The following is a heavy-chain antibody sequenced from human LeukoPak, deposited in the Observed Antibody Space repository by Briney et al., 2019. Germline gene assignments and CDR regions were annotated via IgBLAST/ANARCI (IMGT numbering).Heavy chain of an antibody. CDR3: ARDHIFGRAEYYYYYMDV. Sequence: GGSLRLSCAASEFSVGSNYMTWVRQAPGKGLEWVSLIYSGGSTYYADSVKGRFTISRDNSKNTLYLQMNSLRAEDTAVYYCARDHIFGRAEYYYYYMDVWGKGTTVTVSS. V-gene: IGHV3-66*02. J-gene: IGHJ6*03. CDR2: IYSGGST. CDR1: EFSVGSNY. D-gene: IGHD3-10*02.